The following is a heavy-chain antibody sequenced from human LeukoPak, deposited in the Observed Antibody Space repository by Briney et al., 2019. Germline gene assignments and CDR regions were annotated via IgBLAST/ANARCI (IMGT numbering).Heavy chain of an antibody. V-gene: IGHV1-69*05. J-gene: IGHJ4*02. CDR1: GGTFSSYA. Sequence: ASVKVPCKASGGTFSSYAISWVRQAPGQGLEWMGGIIPIFGTANYAQKLQGRVTMTTDTSTSTAYMELRSLRSDDTAVYYCARDRGREAVDYWGQGTLVTVSS. CDR3: ARDRGREAVDY. CDR2: IIPIFGTA.